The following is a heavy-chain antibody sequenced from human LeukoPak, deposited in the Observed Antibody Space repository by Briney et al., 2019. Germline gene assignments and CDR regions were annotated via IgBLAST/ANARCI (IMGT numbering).Heavy chain of an antibody. Sequence: PSETLSLTCAVYGGSFSGYYWSWIRQPPGKGLEWIGEINHSGSTNYNPSLKSRVTISVDTSKNQFSLKLSSVTAADTAVYYCAGVKDGASELHFDYWGQGTLVTVSS. CDR2: INHSGST. V-gene: IGHV4-34*01. CDR3: AGVKDGASELHFDY. CDR1: GGSFSGYY. J-gene: IGHJ4*02. D-gene: IGHD5-24*01.